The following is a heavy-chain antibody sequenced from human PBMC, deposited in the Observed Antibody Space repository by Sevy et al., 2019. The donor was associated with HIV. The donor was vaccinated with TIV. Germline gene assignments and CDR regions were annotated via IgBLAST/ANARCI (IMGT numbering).Heavy chain of an antibody. Sequence: GGSLRLSCGASGFTFSSYAMSWVRQAPGKGLEWVSTVSDSGGATYYADSVKGRFTISRDNSKKTLFLQMSSLRAEDAATYFCARNDYYGTIGAPGNFDYWGQGTLVTVSS. CDR1: GFTFSSYA. CDR2: VSDSGGAT. V-gene: IGHV3-23*01. CDR3: ARNDYYGTIGAPGNFDY. J-gene: IGHJ4*02. D-gene: IGHD3-10*01.